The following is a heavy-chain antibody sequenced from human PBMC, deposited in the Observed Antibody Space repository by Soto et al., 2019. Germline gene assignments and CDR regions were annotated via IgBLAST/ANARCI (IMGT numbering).Heavy chain of an antibody. CDR3: ARDSSKYYYDSSGYLFDY. J-gene: IGHJ4*02. V-gene: IGHV1-46*01. CDR2: INPSGGST. D-gene: IGHD3-22*01. Sequence: ASVKVSCKASGYTFTSYYMHWVRQAPGQGLEWMGIINPSGGSTSYAQKFQGRVTMTRGTSTSTVYMELSSLRSEDTAVYYCARDSSKYYYDSSGYLFDYWGQGTLVTVS. CDR1: GYTFTSYY.